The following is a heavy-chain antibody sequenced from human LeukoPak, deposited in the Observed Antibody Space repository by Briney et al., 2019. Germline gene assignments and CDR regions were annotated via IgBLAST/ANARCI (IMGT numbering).Heavy chain of an antibody. Sequence: GGSLRLSCAASGFTIGNNYIRWLRQAPGKGLEWVSHIYSGGFTQFAGSVRGRFTISRDNAKNSLYLQMNSLRADDTAVYYCARGVGASEGVDYWGQGTLVTVSS. D-gene: IGHD1-26*01. CDR1: GFTIGNNY. J-gene: IGHJ4*02. CDR3: ARGVGASEGVDY. V-gene: IGHV3-66*01. CDR2: IYSGGFT.